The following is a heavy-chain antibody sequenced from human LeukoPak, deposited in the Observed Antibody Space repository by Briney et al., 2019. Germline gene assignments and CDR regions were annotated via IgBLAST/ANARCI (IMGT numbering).Heavy chain of an antibody. CDR1: GFTFSSYG. CDR2: ISYDGSIK. J-gene: IGHJ4*02. CDR3: AKDSQSIVGASFDY. D-gene: IGHD1-26*01. Sequence: GRSLRLSCAASGFTFSSYGMHWVRQAPGKGLEWVAVISYDGSIKYYADSVKGRFTISRDNSKNTLYLQMNSLRAEDTAVYYCAKDSQSIVGASFDYWGQGTLVTVSS. V-gene: IGHV3-30*18.